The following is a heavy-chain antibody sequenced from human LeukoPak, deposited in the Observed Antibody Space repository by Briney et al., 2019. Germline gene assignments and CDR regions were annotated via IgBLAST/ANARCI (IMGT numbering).Heavy chain of an antibody. V-gene: IGHV3-23*01. D-gene: IGHD3-10*01. CDR3: GKIGGGGPFDY. J-gene: IGHJ4*02. Sequence: GGPLRLSCAASGFTFSSYVLTWVRQPPAKGLGVVSVFSGSGDKTYYAASVKSRFTISRDNSKNKLYLKMNGVRAEDTAVYNCGKIGGGGPFDYWGQGTLVTVSS. CDR2: FSGSGDKT. CDR1: GFTFSSYV.